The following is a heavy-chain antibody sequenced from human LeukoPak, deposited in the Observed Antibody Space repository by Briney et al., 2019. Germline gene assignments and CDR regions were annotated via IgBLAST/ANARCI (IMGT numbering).Heavy chain of an antibody. CDR3: ARETIYSDKVIDH. D-gene: IGHD4-17*01. J-gene: IGHJ4*02. CDR2: ISISNNSI. CDR1: GFTFSYYS. V-gene: IGHV3-48*01. Sequence: PGGSLRLSCAASGFTFSYYSFNWVRQAPGKGLEWIAYISISNNSIYYADSVKGRFTISRDNGKNSLYLQMNSLRVEDTAVYYCARETIYSDKVIDHWGQGTPVTVSS.